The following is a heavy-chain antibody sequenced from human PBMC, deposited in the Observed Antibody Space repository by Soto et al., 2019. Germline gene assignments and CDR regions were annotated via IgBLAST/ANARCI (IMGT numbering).Heavy chain of an antibody. D-gene: IGHD2-21*02. V-gene: IGHV3-21*01. CDR3: AREETAWPLAYGLDV. Sequence: PGGSLRLSCAASGFTFSSYSMHWVRQAPGKGLEWVSSIGTGSDIYYADSVKGRFTISRDNAKNSLSLQMNSMTAEDTAVYYCAREETAWPLAYGLDVWGQGTTVTVSS. J-gene: IGHJ6*02. CDR2: IGTGSDI. CDR1: GFTFSSYS.